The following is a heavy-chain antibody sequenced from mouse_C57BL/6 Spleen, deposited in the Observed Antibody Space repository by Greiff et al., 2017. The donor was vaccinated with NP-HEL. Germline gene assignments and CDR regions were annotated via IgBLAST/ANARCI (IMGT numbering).Heavy chain of an antibody. Sequence: VQLQQSGAELVKPGASVKISCKASGYAFSSYWMNWVKQRPGKGLEWIGQIYTGDGDTNYNGKFKGKATLTADKSSSTAYMQLSSLTSEDSAVYFCARTYYSNHYYAMDYWGQGTSVTVSS. CDR3: ARTYYSNHYYAMDY. V-gene: IGHV1-80*01. J-gene: IGHJ4*01. CDR1: GYAFSSYW. CDR2: IYTGDGDT. D-gene: IGHD2-5*01.